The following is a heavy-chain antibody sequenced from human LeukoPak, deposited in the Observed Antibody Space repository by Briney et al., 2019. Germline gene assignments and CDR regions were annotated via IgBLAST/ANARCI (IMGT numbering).Heavy chain of an antibody. Sequence: ASVKVSCKASGYTFTDYYMHWVRQAPRQGLEWMGWINPNSGGTNYAQKFQGWVTMTRDTSISTAYMALSGLRSDDTAVYYCASLYDIVGTTVDYWGQGTLVTVSS. D-gene: IGHD1-26*01. CDR1: GYTFTDYY. CDR2: INPNSGGT. J-gene: IGHJ4*02. V-gene: IGHV1-2*04. CDR3: ASLYDIVGTTVDY.